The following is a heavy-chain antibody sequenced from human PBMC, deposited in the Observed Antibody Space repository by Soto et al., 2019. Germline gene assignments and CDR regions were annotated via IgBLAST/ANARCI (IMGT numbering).Heavy chain of an antibody. CDR2: IIPVFGTT. Sequence: QGQLVQSGPEVKKVGSSVKLSCKDSGGLFSSFAISWVRQSPGHGLEWLGGIIPVFGTTNYAENFQDRVTITADESTHTAYMELSSLTSGDTASYYCARGGSPYVWFNEFWGQGTLVTVSS. D-gene: IGHD3-16*01. CDR1: GGLFSSFA. CDR3: ARGGSPYVWFNEF. V-gene: IGHV1-69*01. J-gene: IGHJ4*02.